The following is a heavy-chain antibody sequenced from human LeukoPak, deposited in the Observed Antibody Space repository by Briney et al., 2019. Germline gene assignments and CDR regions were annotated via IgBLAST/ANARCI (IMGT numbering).Heavy chain of an antibody. D-gene: IGHD4-17*01. CDR2: IIPIFGTA. V-gene: IGHV1-69*13. Sequence: SVKVSCKASGGTFRSYAISWVRQAPGQGLEWMGGIIPIFGTANYAQKFQGRVTITADESTSTAYMELSSLRSEDTAVYYCARTSDYGDYVRWFDPWGQGTLVTVSS. CDR1: GGTFRSYA. CDR3: ARTSDYGDYVRWFDP. J-gene: IGHJ5*02.